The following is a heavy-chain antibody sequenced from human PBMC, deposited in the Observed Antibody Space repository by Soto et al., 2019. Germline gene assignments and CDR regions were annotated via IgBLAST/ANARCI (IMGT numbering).Heavy chain of an antibody. CDR1: GGSISSYY. CDR2: NYYSGST. J-gene: IGHJ6*02. D-gene: IGHD3-10*01. CDR3: ARYGSGSYYGTYGMDV. Sequence: QVQLQESGPGLVKPSETLSLTCTVSGGSISSYYWSWIRQPPGKGLEWIGYNYYSGSTNYNPSLTSLVTISVDTSKNQFSLKLSSVTAADTAVYYCARYGSGSYYGTYGMDVWGQGTTVTVSS. V-gene: IGHV4-59*01.